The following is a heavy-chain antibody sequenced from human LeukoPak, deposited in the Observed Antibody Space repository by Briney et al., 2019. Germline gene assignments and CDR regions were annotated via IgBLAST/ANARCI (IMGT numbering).Heavy chain of an antibody. V-gene: IGHV3-30*01. CDR1: AFTFTNYA. J-gene: IGHJ4*02. Sequence: GGSLRLSCAASAFTFTNYAVPWARQAPGKGLNCVAVISYDGTNTYFEDSVKGRFTISRDTSKDTLYLQMNSLRAEDTAVYYCAREFSDNSGYYLDYWGQGTLVTVSS. CDR2: ISYDGTNT. D-gene: IGHD3-22*01. CDR3: AREFSDNSGYYLDY.